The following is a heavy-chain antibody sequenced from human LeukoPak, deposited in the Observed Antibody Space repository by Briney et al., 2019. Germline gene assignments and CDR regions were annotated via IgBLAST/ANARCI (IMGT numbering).Heavy chain of an antibody. CDR3: ARRKSSGYSSDDY. D-gene: IGHD3-22*01. V-gene: IGHV1-46*01. CDR1: GNTFIGYW. Sequence: ASVKVSCKASGNTFIGYWIHWVRQAPGQGLEWMGAINPRGDATIGAQKFQGRVTMTTDTSTDTAYMELRSLRSVDTAVYYCARRKSSGYSSDDYWGQGTLVTVSS. CDR2: INPRGDAT. J-gene: IGHJ4*02.